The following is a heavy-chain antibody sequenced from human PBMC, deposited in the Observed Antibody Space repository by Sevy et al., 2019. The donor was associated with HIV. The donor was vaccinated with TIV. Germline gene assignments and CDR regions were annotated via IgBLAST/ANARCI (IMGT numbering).Heavy chain of an antibody. D-gene: IGHD3-10*01. J-gene: IGHJ6*02. V-gene: IGHV3-9*01. Sequence: GGSLRLSCVTSGFTFDDHGMHWVREIPGKGLEWVSGVSWNGRSLGYADTVKGRFIISRDNSKKTVYLQMNSLRTEDTALYYCARDAGTGGSYMGYYFAMDVWGQGITVTVSS. CDR1: GFTFDDHG. CDR2: VSWNGRSL. CDR3: ARDAGTGGSYMGYYFAMDV.